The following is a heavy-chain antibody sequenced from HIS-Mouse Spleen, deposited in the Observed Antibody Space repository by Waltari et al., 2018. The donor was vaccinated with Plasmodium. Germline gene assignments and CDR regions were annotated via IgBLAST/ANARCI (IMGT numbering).Heavy chain of an antibody. Sequence: SYAMHWVRQAPGKGLEWVAVISYDGSNKYYADSVKGRFTISRDNSKNTLYLQMNSLRAEDTAVYYCARVGSSWYGSLVYWGQGTLVTVSS. J-gene: IGHJ4*02. CDR1: SYA. V-gene: IGHV3-30-3*01. CDR2: ISYDGSNK. CDR3: ARVGSSWYGSLVY. D-gene: IGHD6-13*01.